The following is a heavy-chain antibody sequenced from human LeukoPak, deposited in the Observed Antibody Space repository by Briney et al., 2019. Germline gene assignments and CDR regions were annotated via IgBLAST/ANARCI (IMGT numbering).Heavy chain of an antibody. CDR1: GFTFRSHA. J-gene: IGHJ4*02. Sequence: GGSLRLSCATSGFTFRSHAMHWVRQAPGKGLEWVANIKEDGSEKYYVDSVKGRFTISRDNAKNSLYLQMNSLRAEDTAVYYCDVSGLDYWGQGTLVTVSS. CDR2: IKEDGSEK. CDR3: DVSGLDY. V-gene: IGHV3-7*01. D-gene: IGHD3-3*01.